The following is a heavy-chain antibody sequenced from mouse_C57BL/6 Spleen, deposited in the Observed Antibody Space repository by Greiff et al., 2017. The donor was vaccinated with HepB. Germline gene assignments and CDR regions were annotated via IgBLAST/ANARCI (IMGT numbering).Heavy chain of an antibody. V-gene: IGHV1-76*01. CDR1: GYTFTDYY. CDR3: ARGEEGY. Sequence: QVQLKESGAELVRPGASVKLSCKASGYTFTDYYINWVKQRPGQGLEWIARIYPGSGNTYYNEKFKGKATLTAEKSSSTAYMQLSSLTSEDSAVYFCARGEEGYWGQGTTLTVSS. J-gene: IGHJ2*01. CDR2: IYPGSGNT.